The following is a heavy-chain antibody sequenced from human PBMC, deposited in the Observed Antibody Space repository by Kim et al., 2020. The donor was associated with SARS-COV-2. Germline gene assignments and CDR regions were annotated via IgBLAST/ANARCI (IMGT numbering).Heavy chain of an antibody. D-gene: IGHD1-26*01. J-gene: IGHJ4*02. CDR1: GYTFTSYG. CDR3: ARDQPLLPPRGGAPDY. CDR2: ISAYNGNT. Sequence: ASVKVSCKASGYTFTSYGISWVRQAPGQGLEWMGWISAYNGNTNYAQKLQGRVTMTTDTSTSTAYMELRSLRSDDTAVYYCARDQPLLPPRGGAPDYWGQGTLVTVSS. V-gene: IGHV1-18*04.